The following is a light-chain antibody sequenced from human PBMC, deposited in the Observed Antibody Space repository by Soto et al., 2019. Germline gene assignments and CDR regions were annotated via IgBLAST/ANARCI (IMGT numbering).Light chain of an antibody. CDR2: DVS. V-gene: IGKV1-9*01. CDR1: QGISSY. J-gene: IGKJ5*01. Sequence: IQLTQSPSYMSDIVEDTVTITFRASQGISSYLAWYQQKPGKAPKLLIYDVSALPRGVPPRFSGSGSGTDFTLTISSLQPEDFATYYCQQSYSYPTFGQGKRLEIK. CDR3: QQSYSYPT.